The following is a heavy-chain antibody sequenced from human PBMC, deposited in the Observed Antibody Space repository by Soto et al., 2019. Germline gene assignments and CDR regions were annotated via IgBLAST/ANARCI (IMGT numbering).Heavy chain of an antibody. Sequence: QVQLVQSGAEVKKPGASVKVSCKASGYTFTSYDITWVRQATGQGLEWMGWMNPNRGNTSYPQKFQGRVTMTRNTSISTAYMELSSLRAQDTAVYYCARFAYYDIWAGYDRGWFDPWGQGTLVTVSS. CDR3: ARFAYYDIWAGYDRGWFDP. V-gene: IGHV1-8*01. CDR2: MNPNRGNT. D-gene: IGHD3-9*01. J-gene: IGHJ5*02. CDR1: GYTFTSYD.